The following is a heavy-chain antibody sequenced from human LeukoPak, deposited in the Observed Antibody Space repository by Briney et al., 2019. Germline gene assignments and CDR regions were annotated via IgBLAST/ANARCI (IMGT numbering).Heavy chain of an antibody. J-gene: IGHJ6*03. Sequence: PSETLSLTCTVSGGSLSSNSYYWSWIRQPAGKGLEWIGRIYTSGSTNYNPSLKSRVTISVDTSKNQFSLKLSSVTAADTAVYYCARGSGSYYTYYYYYYMDVWGKGTTVTVSS. D-gene: IGHD1-26*01. V-gene: IGHV4-61*02. CDR2: IYTSGST. CDR1: GGSLSSNSYY. CDR3: ARGSGSYYTYYYYYYMDV.